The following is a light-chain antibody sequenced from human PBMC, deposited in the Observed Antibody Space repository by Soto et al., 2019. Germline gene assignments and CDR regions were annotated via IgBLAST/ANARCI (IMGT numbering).Light chain of an antibody. Sequence: EIVMTQSPATLSVSPGERATLSCRASQSVSSNLAWYQQKPGQAPPLLIYGASTRATGIPARFSGSGSGTEFTLTISSLQSADFAVYYCQQYNNWPRTFGQGTKVEIK. J-gene: IGKJ1*01. CDR1: QSVSSN. V-gene: IGKV3-15*01. CDR3: QQYNNWPRT. CDR2: GAS.